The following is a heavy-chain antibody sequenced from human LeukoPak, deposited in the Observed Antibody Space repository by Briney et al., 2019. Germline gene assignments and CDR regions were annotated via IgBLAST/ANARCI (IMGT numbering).Heavy chain of an antibody. CDR1: GFTFSSYG. D-gene: IGHD1-7*01. Sequence: GGSLRLSCAASGFTFSSYGMHWVRQAPGKGLEWVAFIRYDGSNKYYADSVKGRFTISRDNSKNTLYLQMNSLRAEDTAVYYCARAGVNWNYANGYFDYWGQGTLVTVSP. CDR2: IRYDGSNK. CDR3: ARAGVNWNYANGYFDY. J-gene: IGHJ4*02. V-gene: IGHV3-30*02.